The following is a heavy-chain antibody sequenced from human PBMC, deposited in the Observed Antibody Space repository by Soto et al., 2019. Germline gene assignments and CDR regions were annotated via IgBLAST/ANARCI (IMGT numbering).Heavy chain of an antibody. D-gene: IGHD1-26*01. Sequence: QVQLVESGGGVVQPGGSLRLSCAASGFTFSSYGMHWVRQAPGKGLEWVAVISYDGSNKYYADSVKGRFTISRDNSKNTLYLQMNSLRAEDTAVYYCAKGREYSGSYYGGFDYWGQGTLVTVSS. V-gene: IGHV3-30*18. CDR2: ISYDGSNK. J-gene: IGHJ4*02. CDR1: GFTFSSYG. CDR3: AKGREYSGSYYGGFDY.